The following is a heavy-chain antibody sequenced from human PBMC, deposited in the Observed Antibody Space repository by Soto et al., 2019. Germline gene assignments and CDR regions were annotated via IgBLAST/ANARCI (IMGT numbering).Heavy chain of an antibody. CDR1: GFTFDDYA. D-gene: IGHD6-19*01. Sequence: GGSLRLSCAASGFTFDDYAMHWVRQAPGKGLEWVSGISWNSGSIGYADSVKGRFTISRDNAKNSLYLQMNSLRAEDTALYYCAKVVESQDSSGWYVGPNDAFDIWGQGTMVTVSS. V-gene: IGHV3-9*01. CDR2: ISWNSGSI. J-gene: IGHJ3*02. CDR3: AKVVESQDSSGWYVGPNDAFDI.